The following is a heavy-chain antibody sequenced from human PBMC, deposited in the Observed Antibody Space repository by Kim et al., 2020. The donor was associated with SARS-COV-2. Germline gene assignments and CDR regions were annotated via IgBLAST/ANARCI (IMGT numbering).Heavy chain of an antibody. CDR1: GGSISSGSYY. D-gene: IGHD3-16*01. J-gene: IGHJ5*02. CDR3: ARDVVGNWRDP. V-gene: IGHV4-61*01. Sequence: SETLSLTCTVSGGSISSGSYYWSRIRQPPGKGLEWIGYIYYSGRSNYNPSLKSRVTISVDTSKNQFSLKLSSVTAADTAVYYCARDVVGNWRDPLGQGTL. CDR2: IYYSGRS.